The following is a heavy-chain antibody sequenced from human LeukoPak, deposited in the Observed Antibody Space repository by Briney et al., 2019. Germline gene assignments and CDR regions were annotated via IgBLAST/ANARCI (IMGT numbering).Heavy chain of an antibody. Sequence: SETLSLTCTVSGDSISIISYYWGWIRQPPGKGLEWIGSIYYSGSPYYNPSLKSRVTISVDTSKNQFSLKLSSVTAADTAVYYCARQSRYYDSSGYFLGGDYFDYWAREPWSPSPQ. CDR2: IYYSGSP. CDR3: ARQSRYYDSSGYFLGGDYFDY. D-gene: IGHD3-22*01. CDR1: GDSISIISYY. J-gene: IGHJ4*02. V-gene: IGHV4-39*01.